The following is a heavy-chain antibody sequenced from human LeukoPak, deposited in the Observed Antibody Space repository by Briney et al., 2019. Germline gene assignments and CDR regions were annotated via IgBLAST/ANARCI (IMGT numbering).Heavy chain of an antibody. Sequence: GGSLRLSCAASGFSFSSTALSWVRQAPKKGLEWASSISGSGSSTHYADSVKGRFTISRDNSKNTLYLQTNSLRAEDTGVYYCGKDYYDGSGGVWGQGTMVTVSS. V-gene: IGHV3-23*01. CDR3: GKDYYDGSGGV. J-gene: IGHJ3*01. D-gene: IGHD3-22*01. CDR1: GFSFSSTA. CDR2: ISGSGSST.